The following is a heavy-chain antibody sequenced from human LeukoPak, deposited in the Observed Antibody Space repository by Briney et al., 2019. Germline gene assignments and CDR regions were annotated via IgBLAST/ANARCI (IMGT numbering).Heavy chain of an antibody. D-gene: IGHD3-10*01. CDR3: ANDYRSGSFHDF. Sequence: GGSLRLSYAASGFAFSSYAMSWVRQPPGKGLEWVSVISRRDDYTYYADSVKGRFTISRDNSKNTLHLQMNTLRAEETAVYYCANDYRSGSFHDFWGQGTLVTVSS. J-gene: IGHJ4*02. CDR1: GFAFSSYA. CDR2: ISRRDDYT. V-gene: IGHV3-23*01.